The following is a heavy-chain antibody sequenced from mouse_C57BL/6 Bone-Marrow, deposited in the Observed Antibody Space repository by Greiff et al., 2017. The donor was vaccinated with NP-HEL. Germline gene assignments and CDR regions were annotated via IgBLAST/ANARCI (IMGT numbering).Heavy chain of an antibody. CDR1: GFSLTSYA. V-gene: IGHV2-9-1*01. Sequence: VQGVESGPGLVAPSQSLSITCTVSGFSLTSYAISWVRQPPGKGLEWLGVIWTGGGTNYNSALKSRLSISKDNSKSQVFLKMNSLQTDDTARYYCARLSYYGNYYAMDYWGQGTSVTVSS. CDR3: ARLSYYGNYYAMDY. D-gene: IGHD1-1*01. J-gene: IGHJ4*01. CDR2: IWTGGGT.